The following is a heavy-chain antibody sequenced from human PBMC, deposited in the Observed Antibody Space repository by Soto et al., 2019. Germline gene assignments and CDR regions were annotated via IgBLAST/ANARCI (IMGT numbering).Heavy chain of an antibody. CDR1: GISYTTYA. CDR3: ARAISGYVT. V-gene: IGHV1-3*01. Sequence: VQLVQSGAEVKKPGASVRISCTASGISYTTYAIHWVRQAPGQGLEWMGWINAGNGDTRYSQRLQGRVTLTTETSATTTYMDLSSLRSEDTSIYYCARAISGYVTWGQGTLVTVSS. D-gene: IGHD5-12*01. J-gene: IGHJ4*02. CDR2: INAGNGDT.